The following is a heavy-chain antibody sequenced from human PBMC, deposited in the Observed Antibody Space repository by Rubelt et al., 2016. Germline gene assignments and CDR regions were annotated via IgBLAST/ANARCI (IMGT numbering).Heavy chain of an antibody. CDR2: ISRSGSTI. Sequence: GRGLDWVSYISRSGSTIYYADSVKGRFTISRDNAKNSLYLQMNSLRAEDTAVYYCARESTYYDFWSGYGMDVWGQGTTVTVSS. D-gene: IGHD3-3*01. J-gene: IGHJ6*02. V-gene: IGHV3-11*04. CDR3: ARESTYYDFWSGYGMDV.